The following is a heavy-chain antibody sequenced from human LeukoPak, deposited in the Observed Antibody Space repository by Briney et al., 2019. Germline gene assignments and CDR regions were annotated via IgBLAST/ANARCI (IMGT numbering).Heavy chain of an antibody. CDR3: ARAAYGGNSGDDY. Sequence: SETLSLTCTVSGGSISSSYWTWIRRAAGKGLEWIGRIYSSGSANYNPSLKSRVTMSVDTSKNQLSLKLSSVTAADTAVYYCARAAYGGNSGDDYWGQGTLVTVSS. V-gene: IGHV4-4*07. CDR1: GGSISSSY. CDR2: IYSSGSA. D-gene: IGHD4-23*01. J-gene: IGHJ4*02.